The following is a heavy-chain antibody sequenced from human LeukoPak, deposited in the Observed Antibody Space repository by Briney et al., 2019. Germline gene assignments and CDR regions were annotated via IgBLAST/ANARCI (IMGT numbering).Heavy chain of an antibody. CDR2: IYYSGNT. CDR3: ARTYYSGSGAYGFDP. D-gene: IGHD3-10*01. CDR1: GGSLSSGVYD. Sequence: SETLSLTCTVSGGSLSSGVYDWTWIRQHPGKGLEWIGYIYYSGNTYYNPSLKSRVSISVDPSKNQFSLNLNSVTAADTAVYYCARTYYSGSGAYGFDPWGQGTLVTVSS. V-gene: IGHV4-31*03. J-gene: IGHJ5*02.